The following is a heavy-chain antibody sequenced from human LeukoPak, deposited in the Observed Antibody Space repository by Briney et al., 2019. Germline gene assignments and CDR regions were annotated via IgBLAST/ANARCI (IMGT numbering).Heavy chain of an antibody. CDR1: GYTFNGYY. V-gene: IGHV1-2*02. D-gene: IGHD4-11*01. CDR3: ARWMTTVITPDY. CDR2: INPNSGGT. J-gene: IGHJ4*02. Sequence: ASVKVSCKASGYTFNGYYLHWVRQAPGQGREWMGWINPNSGGTKYAQKFQGRVTMTRETSISTAYMELSRLMSDDTAVYYCARWMTTVITPDYWGQGTLVTVSS.